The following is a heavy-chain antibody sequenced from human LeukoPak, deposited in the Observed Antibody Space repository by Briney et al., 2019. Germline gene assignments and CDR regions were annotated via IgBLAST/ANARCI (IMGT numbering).Heavy chain of an antibody. J-gene: IGHJ4*02. CDR3: ARGLNSLDY. Sequence: QPGGSLRLSCAASGFTFRSYEMNWVRHAPGKGLEWVSYISSSGSTIYYADSVKGRFTISRDNAKNSLYLQMNSLRAEDTAVYYCARGLNSLDYWGQGTLVTVSS. CDR2: ISSSGSTI. D-gene: IGHD5-24*01. V-gene: IGHV3-48*03. CDR1: GFTFRSYE.